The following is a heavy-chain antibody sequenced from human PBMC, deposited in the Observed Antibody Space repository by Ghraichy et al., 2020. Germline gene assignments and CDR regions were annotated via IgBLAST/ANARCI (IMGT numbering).Heavy chain of an antibody. V-gene: IGHV3-21*01. Sequence: GVLNISCAGSGFSFSNYSMNWVRRAPGKGLEWVSSFSSSSYISYADSVKGRFTISRDNAKNSLYLQMNSLRAEDTAVYYCASHSYSSSWGIGNYYYGMDVWGQGTTVTVSS. CDR2: FSSSSYI. J-gene: IGHJ6*02. CDR1: GFSFSNYS. D-gene: IGHD6-13*01. CDR3: ASHSYSSSWGIGNYYYGMDV.